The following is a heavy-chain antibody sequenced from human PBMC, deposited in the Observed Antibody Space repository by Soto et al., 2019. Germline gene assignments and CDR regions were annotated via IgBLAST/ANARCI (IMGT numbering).Heavy chain of an antibody. V-gene: IGHV4-59*01. CDR1: EGSIRGYY. Sequence: PSQTLSLTYTVSEGSIRGYYWSWIRQPPGKGLEWIGYFHYTGISNYNSSLKSRVTMSLDTSKNQFSLKLSSVSAADTAIYYCARGASNWQYFDYWGQGAVVAVSS. D-gene: IGHD4-4*01. CDR3: ARGASNWQYFDY. J-gene: IGHJ4*02. CDR2: FHYTGIS.